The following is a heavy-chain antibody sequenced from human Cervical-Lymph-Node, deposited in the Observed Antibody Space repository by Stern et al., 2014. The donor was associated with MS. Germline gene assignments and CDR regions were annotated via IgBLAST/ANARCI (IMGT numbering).Heavy chain of an antibody. J-gene: IGHJ2*01. V-gene: IGHV3-30-3*01. CDR1: GFTFSTFA. CDR3: SRDGSSDWPYWYFAL. CDR2: ISYDGTNT. Sequence: QMQLVQSGGDVVQPGRSLRLSCAASGFTFSTFAMHWVRQTPGKGLELVALISYDGTNTYYADSVKGRFTISRDNSKNTVFLQMNSLRVEDTAVYSCSRDGSSDWPYWYFALWGRGTLVTVSS. D-gene: IGHD2-15*01.